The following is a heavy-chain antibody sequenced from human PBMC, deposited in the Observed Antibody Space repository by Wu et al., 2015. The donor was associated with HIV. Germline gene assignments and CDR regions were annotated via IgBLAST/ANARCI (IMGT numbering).Heavy chain of an antibody. Sequence: QVQLVQSGAEVKKPGASVKVSCKASGYTFTNYDISWVRQAPGQGLEWMGWIRPDSGATNYAERFEDRVTMTRDASISTAYMQLRRLRSDDTAVYFCARDLGDDFAIRGYYWYMDVVGQRDRDHRLL. J-gene: IGHJ6*03. CDR3: ARDLGDDFAIRGYYWYMDV. V-gene: IGHV1-2*02. D-gene: IGHD2-21*02. CDR2: IRPDSGAT. CDR1: GYTFTNYD.